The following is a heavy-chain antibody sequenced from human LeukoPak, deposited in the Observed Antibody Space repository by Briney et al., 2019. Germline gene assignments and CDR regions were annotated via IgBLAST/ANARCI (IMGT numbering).Heavy chain of an antibody. V-gene: IGHV3-23*01. Sequence: PGGSLRLSGAASGFTFSSYAMSWVRQAPGKGLEWVSAISGSGGSTYYADSVKGRFTISRDNSKNTLYLQMNSLRAEDTAVYYCAKGLRFLEWQFDYWGQGTLVTVSS. J-gene: IGHJ4*02. CDR3: AKGLRFLEWQFDY. CDR2: ISGSGGST. D-gene: IGHD3-3*01. CDR1: GFTFSSYA.